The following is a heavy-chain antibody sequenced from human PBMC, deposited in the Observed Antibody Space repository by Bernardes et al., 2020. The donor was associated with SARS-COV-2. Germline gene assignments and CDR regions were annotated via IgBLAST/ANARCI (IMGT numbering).Heavy chain of an antibody. CDR2: IRNSGET. CDR3: ARRVVSTSDITNDNWFGH. CDR1: GASISSGTYY. D-gene: IGHD2-8*02. Sequence: SETLSLTCTVSGASISSGTYYYNWIRQRPGKGLEWIAYIRNSGETYFNPSLQSRVFISLDASQNQFSLRLNSVTAADTAMYFCARRVVSTSDITNDNWFGHWGRGILVTVSS. J-gene: IGHJ5*02. V-gene: IGHV4-31*03.